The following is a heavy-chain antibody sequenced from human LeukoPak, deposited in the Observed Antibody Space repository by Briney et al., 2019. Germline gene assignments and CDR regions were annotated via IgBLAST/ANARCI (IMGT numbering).Heavy chain of an antibody. J-gene: IGHJ4*02. CDR2: ISNNGDSS. D-gene: IGHD4-23*01. CDR1: GFSFSSFP. V-gene: IGHV3-64*02. Sequence: PGGSLRLSCAASGFSFSSFPMHWVRQASGKGLEYISGISNNGDSSYYADSVKGRFTVSRDNSKNTLYLQMASLSADDVAVYYCARDHNGGSGAYWGQGTLVTVSS. CDR3: ARDHNGGSGAY.